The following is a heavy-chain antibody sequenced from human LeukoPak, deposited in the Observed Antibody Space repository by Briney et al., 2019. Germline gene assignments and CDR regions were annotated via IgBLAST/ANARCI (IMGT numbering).Heavy chain of an antibody. D-gene: IGHD4-17*01. CDR2: ISAYNGNT. CDR3: ARTSDYDRYYFDY. J-gene: IGHJ4*02. Sequence: ASVKVSCKASGYTFTSYGISWVRQAPGQGLEWMGWISAYNGNTNYAQKFQGRVTMTRDTSISTAYMELSRLRSDDTAVYYCARTSDYDRYYFDYWGQGTLVTVSS. V-gene: IGHV1-18*01. CDR1: GYTFTSYG.